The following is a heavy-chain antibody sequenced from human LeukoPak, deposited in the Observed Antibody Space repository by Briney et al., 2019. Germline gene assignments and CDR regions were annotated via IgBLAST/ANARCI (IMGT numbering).Heavy chain of an antibody. D-gene: IGHD3-9*01. CDR1: GFGFGYYW. CDR2: IKGDGRNI. CDR3: TRDLMDYDVSTGLHHYYMDV. V-gene: IGHV3-74*01. J-gene: IGHJ6*02. Sequence: GGSLRLSCVTSGFGFGYYWMHWFRQVPGKGLVWVSRIKGDGRNINYADSVRGRFTISRDNAKNTLYLQMNTLRVEDTAVYYCTRDLMDYDVSTGLHHYYMDVWGQGTTVTVSS.